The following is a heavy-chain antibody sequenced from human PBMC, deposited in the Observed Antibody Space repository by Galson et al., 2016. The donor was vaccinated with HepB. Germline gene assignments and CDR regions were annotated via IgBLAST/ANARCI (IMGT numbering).Heavy chain of an antibody. CDR1: GGSFSGYY. CDR2: INHSGST. Sequence: SETLSLTCAVYGGSFSGYYWSWIRQPPGKGLEWIGEINHSGSTNYNPSLKSRVTISVDTSKNQFSLKLSPVTAADTAMYYCAREDTMIVGNAFDIWGQGTMVTVSS. V-gene: IGHV4-34*01. CDR3: AREDTMIVGNAFDI. J-gene: IGHJ3*02. D-gene: IGHD3-22*01.